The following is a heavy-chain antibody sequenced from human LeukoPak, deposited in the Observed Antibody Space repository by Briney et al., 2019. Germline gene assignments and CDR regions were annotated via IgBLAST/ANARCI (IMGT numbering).Heavy chain of an antibody. J-gene: IGHJ5*02. CDR3: ARRSEGSSSWYRYNWFDP. Sequence: GGSLKISCKGSGFHFTSYWIGWGRQVPGKGLEWMGIIYPGDSDTKYSPSFQGQVTISADKSISTAYLQWSSLKASDTAMYYCARRSEGSSSWYRYNWFDPWGQGTLVTVSS. CDR2: IYPGDSDT. D-gene: IGHD6-13*01. V-gene: IGHV5-51*01. CDR1: GFHFTSYW.